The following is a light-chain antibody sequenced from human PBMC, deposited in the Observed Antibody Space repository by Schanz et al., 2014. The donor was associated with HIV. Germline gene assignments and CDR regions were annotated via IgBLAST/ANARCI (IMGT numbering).Light chain of an antibody. CDR1: SSDVGGYDF. J-gene: IGLJ3*02. CDR2: DVA. CDR3: SSYTNINSWV. V-gene: IGLV2-14*01. Sequence: QSALTQPASVSGSPGQSITISCTGTSSDVGGYDFVSWFQQYPGKAPKLMIYDVAKRPSGISNRFSGSKSGNTASLTISGLQAEDEADYYCSSYTNINSWVFGGGTKLTVL.